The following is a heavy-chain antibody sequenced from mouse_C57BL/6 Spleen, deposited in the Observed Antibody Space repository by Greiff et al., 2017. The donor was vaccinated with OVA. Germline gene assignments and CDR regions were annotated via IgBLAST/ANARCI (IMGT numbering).Heavy chain of an antibody. V-gene: IGHV5-17*01. D-gene: IGHD2-12*01. Sequence: EVQRVESGGGLVKPGGSLKLSCAASGFTFSDYGMHWVRQAPEKGLEWVAYISSGSSTIYYADTVKGRFTISRDNAKNTLFLQMTSLRSEDTAMYYCARKEYYSQFAYWGQGTLVTVSA. CDR3: ARKEYYSQFAY. J-gene: IGHJ3*01. CDR1: GFTFSDYG. CDR2: ISSGSSTI.